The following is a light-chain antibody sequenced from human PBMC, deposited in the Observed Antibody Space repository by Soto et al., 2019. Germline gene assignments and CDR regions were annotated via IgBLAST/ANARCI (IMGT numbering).Light chain of an antibody. J-gene: IGLJ1*01. CDR2: EVS. CDR1: TSDVGGYNY. V-gene: IGLV2-14*01. Sequence: SALTQPASVSGSPGQSITISCTGTTSDVGGYNYVSWYQQHPGKAPKLMISEVSNRPSGVSNRFSGSKSDNTASLTISGLQAEDAAEYYCSSYTRSSTYVFGTGTKLTVL. CDR3: SSYTRSSTYV.